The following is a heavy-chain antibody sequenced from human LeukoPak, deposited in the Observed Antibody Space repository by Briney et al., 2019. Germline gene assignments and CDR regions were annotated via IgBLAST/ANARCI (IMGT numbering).Heavy chain of an antibody. Sequence: GGSLRLSCAASGFTFSSYSMNWVRQAPGKGLEWVSSISSSSSYIYYADSVKGRFTISRDNAKNSLYLQINSLRAEDTAVYYCARASGWAFDYWGQGTLVTVSS. J-gene: IGHJ4*02. CDR3: ARASGWAFDY. D-gene: IGHD6-19*01. V-gene: IGHV3-21*01. CDR2: ISSSSSYI. CDR1: GFTFSSYS.